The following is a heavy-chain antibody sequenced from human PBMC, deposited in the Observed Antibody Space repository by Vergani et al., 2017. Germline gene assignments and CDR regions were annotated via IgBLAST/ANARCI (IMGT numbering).Heavy chain of an antibody. J-gene: IGHJ4*02. CDR3: TKSSRGYTGYLFDY. CDR1: GFSFPGYA. V-gene: IGHV3-23*01. D-gene: IGHD5-12*01. CDR2: VSGSSATP. Sequence: EVQLLESGGGLVQPGGSLRLSCEASGFSFPGYAMNWVRQAPGKGLEWVSSVSGSSATPYYADSVKGRFIISRDNSKNTLHLQMNSLRADDTAVYYCTKSSRGYTGYLFDYWGQGTLDTVSS.